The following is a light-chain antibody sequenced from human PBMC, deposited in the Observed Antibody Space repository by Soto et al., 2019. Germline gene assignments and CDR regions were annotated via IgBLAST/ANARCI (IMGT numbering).Light chain of an antibody. J-gene: IGLJ1*01. V-gene: IGLV1-47*01. CDR1: SSNIGNNY. Sequence: HSALTQPPSASGTPGQRVTISCSGSSSNIGNNYVFWYQKFPGTAPKLLIYRNNQRPSGVPDRFSGSKSGTSASLAISGLRSEDEADYYCAAWDDSLIASYVFGTGTKVTVL. CDR2: RNN. CDR3: AAWDDSLIASYV.